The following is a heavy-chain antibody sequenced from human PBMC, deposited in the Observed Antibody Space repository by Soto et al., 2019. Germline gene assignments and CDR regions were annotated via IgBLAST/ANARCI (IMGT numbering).Heavy chain of an antibody. CDR2: ISSSSSYI. Sequence: EVQLLESGGGLVKPGGSLRLSCAASGLTFSSYSMNWVRQAPGKGLEWVSSISSSSSYIYYADSVKGRFTISRDNAKNSLYLQMNSLRAEDTAVYYCARDGAEMMGTNYYYYYGMDVWRQGTTVTVSS. CDR1: GLTFSSYS. J-gene: IGHJ6*02. V-gene: IGHV3-21*01. D-gene: IGHD1-1*01. CDR3: ARDGAEMMGTNYYYYYGMDV.